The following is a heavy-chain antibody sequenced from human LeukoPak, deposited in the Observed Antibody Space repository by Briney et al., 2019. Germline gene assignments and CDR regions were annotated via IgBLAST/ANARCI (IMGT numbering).Heavy chain of an antibody. D-gene: IGHD1-26*01. Sequence: GGSLRLSCAASGFTFSSYAMSWVRQAPGKGLEWVSAISGSGGSTYYADSVKGRFTVSRDNAKNSLYLQMSSLRAEDTAVYYCARKVNGIFDYWGQGTLVTVSS. J-gene: IGHJ4*02. V-gene: IGHV3-23*01. CDR1: GFTFSSYA. CDR3: ARKVNGIFDY. CDR2: ISGSGGST.